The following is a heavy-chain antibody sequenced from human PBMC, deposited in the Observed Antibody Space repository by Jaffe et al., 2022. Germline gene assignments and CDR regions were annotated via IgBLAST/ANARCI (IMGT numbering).Heavy chain of an antibody. Sequence: VQLQESGPGLLKPSETLSLTCSVSGASILGSHWWSWVRQPPGKGLEWIGEIYHGETTNYNPSLKSRVIVSVDKSQNQFSLRLSSVTAADTATYYCARGRYCTSTTCPAHWFDPWGQGILVTVSS. CDR1: GASILGSHW. V-gene: IGHV4-4*02. D-gene: IGHD2-2*01. CDR2: IYHGETT. CDR3: ARGRYCTSTTCPAHWFDP. J-gene: IGHJ5*02.